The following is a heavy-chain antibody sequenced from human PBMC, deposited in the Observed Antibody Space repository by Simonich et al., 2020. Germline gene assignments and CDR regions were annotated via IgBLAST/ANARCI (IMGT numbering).Heavy chain of an antibody. CDR2: NGTAGNT. CDR1: GFTFSSYD. D-gene: IGHD1-26*01. CDR3: ARGGYSGSYNWFDP. Sequence: EVQLVESGGGLVQPGGSLRLSCAASGFTFSSYDMHWVRQATEKGLEWLSANGTAGNTYYPGSVKGRFTISRENAKNSLYLQMNSLRAGDTAVYYCARGGYSGSYNWFDPWGQGTLVTVSS. J-gene: IGHJ5*02. V-gene: IGHV3-13*01.